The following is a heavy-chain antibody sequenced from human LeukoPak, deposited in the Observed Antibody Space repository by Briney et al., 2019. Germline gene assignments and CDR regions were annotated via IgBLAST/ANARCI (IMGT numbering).Heavy chain of an antibody. CDR2: IYYSGST. CDR1: GGSISSSSYY. CDR3: ARGARYVWGSYRYRPSLFDY. Sequence: SETLSLTCTVSGGSISSSSYYWGWIRQPPGKGLEWIGSIYYSGSTYYNPSLKSRVTISVDTSKNQFSLKLSSVTAADTAVYYCARGARYVWGSYRYRPSLFDYWGQGTLVTVSS. D-gene: IGHD3-16*02. J-gene: IGHJ4*02. V-gene: IGHV4-39*07.